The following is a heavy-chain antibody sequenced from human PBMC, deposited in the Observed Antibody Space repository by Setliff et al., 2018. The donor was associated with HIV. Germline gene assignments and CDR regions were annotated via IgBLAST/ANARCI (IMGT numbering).Heavy chain of an antibody. J-gene: IGHJ4*02. CDR3: ARGSGTMVRGNFDY. D-gene: IGHD3-10*01. CDR1: GDSISSSNYY. Sequence: SETLSLTCTVSGDSISSSNYYWGWIRQPPGKGLEWIGSIFYSGSTYYNPPLKSRVTISVDRSENQFSLKLRSATAADTAVYYCARGSGTMVRGNFDYWGQGTLVTVSS. V-gene: IGHV4-39*07. CDR2: IFYSGST.